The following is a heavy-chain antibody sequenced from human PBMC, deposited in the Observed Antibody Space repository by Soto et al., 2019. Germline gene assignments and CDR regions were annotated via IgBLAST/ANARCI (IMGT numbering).Heavy chain of an antibody. V-gene: IGHV5-10-1*01. J-gene: IGHJ5*02. CDR3: ARHPRAWFDP. CDR1: GYSFSSYW. CDR2: IDPSDSYV. Sequence: PGESLKISCKGSGYSFSSYWISWVRQMPGKGLDWMGAIDPSDSYVKYSPSFQGYVTISVDKSITTAYLQWSTLKASDTAMYYCARHPRAWFDPWGQGTLVTVSS.